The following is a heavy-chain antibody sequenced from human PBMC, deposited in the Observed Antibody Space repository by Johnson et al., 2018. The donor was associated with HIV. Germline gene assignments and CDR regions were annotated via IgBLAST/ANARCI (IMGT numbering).Heavy chain of an antibody. CDR2: IKQDGSEK. V-gene: IGHV3-7*03. CDR3: ASPYSYGLDDAFDI. Sequence: VQLVESGGGVVQPGRSLRLSCVASGFMFSSFGIHWVRQAPGKGLEWVANIKQDGSEKTYVDSVKGRFTISRDNAKKSLYLQMNSLRAEDTAVYYCASPYSYGLDDAFDIWGQGTMVTVSS. D-gene: IGHD5-18*01. CDR1: GFMFSSFG. J-gene: IGHJ3*02.